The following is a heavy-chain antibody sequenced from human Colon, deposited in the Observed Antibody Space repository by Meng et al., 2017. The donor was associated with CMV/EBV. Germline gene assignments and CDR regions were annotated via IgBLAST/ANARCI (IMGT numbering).Heavy chain of an antibody. CDR2: ILNDGSGSSS. CDR3: AKGAAYFDFWSLPD. D-gene: IGHD3-3*01. CDR1: GFTFRNYW. J-gene: IGHJ4*02. V-gene: IGHV3-74*01. Sequence: GESLKISCVASGFTFRNYWMHWVRQSPGKGLVWVSHILNDGSGSSSYYTDSVKGRFTISRDNSKNALSLQLDRLTADDTAVYFCAKGAAYFDFWSLPDWGQGTLVTVSS.